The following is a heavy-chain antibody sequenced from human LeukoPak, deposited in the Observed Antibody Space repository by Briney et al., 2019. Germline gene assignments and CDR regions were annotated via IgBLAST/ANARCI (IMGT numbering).Heavy chain of an antibody. D-gene: IGHD6-19*01. Sequence: GGSLRLSCTGSGFSFSDYAMTWVRQAPGKGLEWVGFIRNKANGATADYAASVKGRFTISRDDSKTTAYLQMNSLKTEDTAVYYCSRAYTTGWLGINDFWGQGALVTVSS. CDR3: SRAYTTGWLGINDF. CDR1: GFSFSDYA. J-gene: IGHJ4*02. V-gene: IGHV3-49*04. CDR2: IRNKANGATA.